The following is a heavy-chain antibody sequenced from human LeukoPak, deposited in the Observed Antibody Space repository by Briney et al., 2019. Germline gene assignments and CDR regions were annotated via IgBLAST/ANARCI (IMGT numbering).Heavy chain of an antibody. V-gene: IGHV3-23*01. CDR2: ISASGYST. CDR3: AKDVYNWNFYFDY. D-gene: IGHD1-7*01. CDR1: GFTFSSYA. J-gene: IGHJ4*02. Sequence: GGSLRLSCAASGFTFSSYAMSWVRQASGKGLEWVSAISASGYSTYYADSVKGRFTISRDNSKKTLYLQMNSLRAEDTAIFYCAKDVYNWNFYFDYWGQGTLVTVSS.